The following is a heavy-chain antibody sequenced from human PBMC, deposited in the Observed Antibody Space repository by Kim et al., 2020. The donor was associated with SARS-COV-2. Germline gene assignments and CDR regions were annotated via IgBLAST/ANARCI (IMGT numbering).Heavy chain of an antibody. CDR3: TRAEYYYDSSGYLYYFDY. Sequence: KGRFTISRDDSKSIAYLQMNSLKTEDTAVYYCTRAEYYYDSSGYLYYFDYWGQGTLVTVSS. D-gene: IGHD3-22*01. V-gene: IGHV3-49*02. J-gene: IGHJ4*02.